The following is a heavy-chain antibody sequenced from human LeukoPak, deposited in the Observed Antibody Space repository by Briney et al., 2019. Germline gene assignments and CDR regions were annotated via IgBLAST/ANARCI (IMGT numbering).Heavy chain of an antibody. D-gene: IGHD2-2*02. CDR3: AKDRYCSSTSCYTRGNWFDP. V-gene: IGHV3-30*02. CDR2: IRYDGSNK. J-gene: IGHJ5*02. CDR1: GFTFSSYG. Sequence: GGSLRLSCAVSGFTFSSYGMHWVRQAPGKGLEWVAFIRYDGSNKYYADSVKGRFTISRDNSKNTLYLQMNSLRAEDTAVYYCAKDRYCSSTSCYTRGNWFDPWGQGTLVTVSS.